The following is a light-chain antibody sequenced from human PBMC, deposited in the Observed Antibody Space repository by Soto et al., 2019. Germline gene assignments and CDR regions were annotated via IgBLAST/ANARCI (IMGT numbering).Light chain of an antibody. Sequence: EIVLTQSPGTLSLSPGERATLSRRASQGVSSSYLAWYPQKPGQAPRLLIYGASSRATGIPDRFSGSGSGTDFTLTISRLEPEDFAVYYCQQYGSSPLTFGGGTKVEIK. V-gene: IGKV3-20*01. J-gene: IGKJ4*01. CDR2: GAS. CDR3: QQYGSSPLT. CDR1: QGVSSSY.